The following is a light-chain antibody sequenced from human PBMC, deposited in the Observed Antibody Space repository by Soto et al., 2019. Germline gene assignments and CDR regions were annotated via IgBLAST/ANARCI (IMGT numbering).Light chain of an antibody. CDR1: QSLVYSDGNTY. J-gene: IGKJ1*01. Sequence: DIVLTQTPLSSPVTLGQPASISCRSSQSLVYSDGNTYLSWLQQRPGQPPRLLIYQIPNRFSGVPDRFSGSGAGTDFTLKISRVEAEDVGVYYCMQFAHFPRTFGQGTKLDLK. CDR3: MQFAHFPRT. CDR2: QIP. V-gene: IGKV2-24*01.